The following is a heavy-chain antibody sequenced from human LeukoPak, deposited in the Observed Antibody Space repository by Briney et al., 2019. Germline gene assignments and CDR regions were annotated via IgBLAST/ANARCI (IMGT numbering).Heavy chain of an antibody. CDR2: LYHSGST. CDR3: ARVVAAAGTEVAFDI. Sequence: PSETLSLTCAVSGGSISSSNWWSWVRPPPGKGMEWIGELYHSGSTNYNPSLKSRVTISVDKSKNQFALKLSSVTAADTAVYYCARVVAAAGTEVAFDIWGQGAMVTVSS. CDR1: GGSISSSNW. D-gene: IGHD6-13*01. V-gene: IGHV4-4*02. J-gene: IGHJ3*02.